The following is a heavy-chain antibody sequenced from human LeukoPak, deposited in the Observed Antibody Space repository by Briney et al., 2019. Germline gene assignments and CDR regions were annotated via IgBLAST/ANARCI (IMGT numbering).Heavy chain of an antibody. CDR2: MNSDGSAT. CDR1: GFSFSNYW. Sequence: GGSLRLSCAASGFSFSNYWMHWVRQAPGKGLVWVTRMNSDGSATYYADSVQGRFTISRDNAKNTLYLQMNSLRAEDTAMFFCAKGPNYFDSWGQGTLVTVSS. J-gene: IGHJ4*02. V-gene: IGHV3-74*01. CDR3: AKGPNYFDS.